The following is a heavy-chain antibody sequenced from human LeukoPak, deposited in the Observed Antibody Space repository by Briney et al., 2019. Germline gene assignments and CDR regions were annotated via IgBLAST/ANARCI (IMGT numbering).Heavy chain of an antibody. CDR2: INPDTGDT. D-gene: IGHD4-11*01. J-gene: IGHJ4*02. V-gene: IGHV1-8*03. Sequence: ASVKVSCKASGYTFTNYHINWVRQASGQGLEWMTWINPDTGDTGYARKFQDRVTITTDTSISTAYMELSSLTSEDTAVYSCARTTSMSASDYDYWGQGTLVTVSS. CDR1: GYTFTNYH. CDR3: ARTTSMSASDYDY.